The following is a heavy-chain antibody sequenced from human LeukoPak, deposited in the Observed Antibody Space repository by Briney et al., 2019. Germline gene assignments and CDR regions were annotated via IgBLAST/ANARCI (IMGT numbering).Heavy chain of an antibody. CDR3: ARLPGSGHATNFDY. J-gene: IGHJ4*02. CDR2: ISPGDSDT. V-gene: IGHV5-51*01. D-gene: IGHD5-12*01. CDR1: GYIFTSYW. Sequence: GESLKISCKVSGYIFTSYWIAWVRQMPGKGLEWMGIISPGDSDTRYSPSFQGQVTISADKSISTAYLQWSSLKASDTATYYCARLPGSGHATNFDYWGQGTLVTVSS.